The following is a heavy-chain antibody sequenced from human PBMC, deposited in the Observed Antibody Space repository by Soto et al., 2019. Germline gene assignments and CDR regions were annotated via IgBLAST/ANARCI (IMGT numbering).Heavy chain of an antibody. CDR2: IYYSGST. J-gene: IGHJ3*02. D-gene: IGHD3-22*01. V-gene: IGHV4-61*01. CDR3: AREDYYDSSGYYYRAFDI. Sequence: QVQLQESGPGLVKPSETLSLTCTVSGASVSSGSYYWSWIRQPPGKGLEWIGYIYYSGSTNYNPSLKRRLTISVDTSKNQFSLTLSSVTAADTAVYYCAREDYYDSSGYYYRAFDIWGQGTMVTVSS. CDR1: GASVSSGSYY.